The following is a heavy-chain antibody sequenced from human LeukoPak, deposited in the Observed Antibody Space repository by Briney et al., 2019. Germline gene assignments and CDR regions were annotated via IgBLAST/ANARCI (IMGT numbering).Heavy chain of an antibody. J-gene: IGHJ4*02. CDR2: INPSGDRP. V-gene: IGHV1-46*01. CDR1: GYTFSAYY. Sequence: ASVKVSCKASGYTFSAYYMHWVRQAPGQGLEWMGIINPSGDRPTYTQKFQGRLTVTRDTSTSTVYMELNSLTSEDTAIYYCARVGGVGGVVLKGLAYWGQGTLVTVSS. CDR3: ARVGGVGGVVLKGLAY. D-gene: IGHD3-3*01.